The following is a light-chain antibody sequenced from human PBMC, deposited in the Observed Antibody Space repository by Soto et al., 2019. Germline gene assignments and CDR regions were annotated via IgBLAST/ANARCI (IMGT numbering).Light chain of an antibody. J-gene: IGLJ2*01. Sequence: QSALTQPPSASGSPGQSVTISCTGTSSDVGGYNYVSWYQQHPGKAPKLMIYEVSKRPSGVPDRFSGSKSGNTASLTVSGLQSDDEADYYCQSFDSSLTGPILGGGTKLTVL. V-gene: IGLV2-8*01. CDR3: QSFDSSLTGPI. CDR1: SSDVGGYNY. CDR2: EVS.